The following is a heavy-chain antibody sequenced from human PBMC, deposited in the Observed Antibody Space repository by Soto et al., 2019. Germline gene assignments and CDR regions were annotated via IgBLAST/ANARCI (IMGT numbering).Heavy chain of an antibody. D-gene: IGHD1-1*01. J-gene: IGHJ4*02. Sequence: QAQLVQSGAEVKEPGASVKVSCRASGYSFTTSGITWVRHDPGQGLEWMGWISTDNGHTNYAQKPEDRVTPTTDTSTSTAYMELRSLRSDDMAVFYWARRLNDDYDYWGQGTLVTVSS. CDR3: ARRLNDDYDY. V-gene: IGHV1-18*03. CDR1: GYSFTTSG. CDR2: ISTDNGHT.